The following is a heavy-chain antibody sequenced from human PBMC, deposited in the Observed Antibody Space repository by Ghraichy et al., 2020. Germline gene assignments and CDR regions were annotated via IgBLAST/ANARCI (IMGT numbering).Heavy chain of an antibody. CDR3: AKESGFTGYDSQGFDY. V-gene: IGHV3-23*01. J-gene: IGHJ4*02. CDR1: GFTFSTYA. CDR2: ISGSGGNT. D-gene: IGHD5-12*01. Sequence: GGSLRLSCAASGFTFSTYAMTWVRQAPGKGLEWVSGISGSGGNTFYADSVKGRCTISRDNSRNTLYLQMSSLRAEDTAIYYCAKESGFTGYDSQGFDYWGQGTLVTVSS.